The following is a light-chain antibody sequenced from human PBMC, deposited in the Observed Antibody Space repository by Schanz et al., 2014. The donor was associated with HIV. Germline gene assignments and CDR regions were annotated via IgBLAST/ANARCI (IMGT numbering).Light chain of an antibody. CDR1: QSVRSN. Sequence: EKMLTQSPATLSVSPGERASLSCRASQSVRSNLAWYQQKPGQAPRLLIYHASTRATGVPARFSGSGSGTEFTLTISSLLSEDFAIYYCQQFNNWPPEGTFGQGTKVELK. CDR3: QQFNNWPPEGT. V-gene: IGKV3D-15*01. CDR2: HAS. J-gene: IGKJ1*01.